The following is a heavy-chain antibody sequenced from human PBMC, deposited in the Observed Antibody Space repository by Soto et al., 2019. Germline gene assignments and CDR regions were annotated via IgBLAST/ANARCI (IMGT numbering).Heavy chain of an antibody. V-gene: IGHV1-46*01. CDR3: ARSAFSWASQARYYFDY. J-gene: IGHJ4*02. Sequence: QVQLVQSGAEVKKPGASVKISCRASGYTFTTYYIHWVRQAPGQGLEWMGIINPNVGSTTYTQKFQGGGTMTRXXSXTXXYMGLRSLRSEDTAVYYCARSAFSWASQARYYFDYWGQGTLVTVSS. D-gene: IGHD2-15*01. CDR1: GYTFTTYY. CDR2: INPNVGST.